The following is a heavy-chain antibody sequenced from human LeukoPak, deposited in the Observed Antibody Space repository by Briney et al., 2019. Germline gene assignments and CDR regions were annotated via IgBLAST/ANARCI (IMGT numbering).Heavy chain of an antibody. CDR1: GFTFDDYT. CDR3: AKGDLYCTSFSCPLHY. V-gene: IGHV3-43*01. CDR2: ISWDGGST. J-gene: IGHJ4*02. Sequence: GGSLRLSCAASGFTFDDYTLHWVRQRPGKSLEWISLISWDGGSTYYADSVKGRFTISRDNGKNTLYLQMNSLGTEDTALYYCAKGDLYCTSFSCPLHYWGQGALVAVSS. D-gene: IGHD2-8*01.